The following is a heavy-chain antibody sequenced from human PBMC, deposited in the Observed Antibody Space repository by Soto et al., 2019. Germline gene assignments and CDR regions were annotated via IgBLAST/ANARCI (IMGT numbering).Heavy chain of an antibody. J-gene: IGHJ4*02. CDR3: ARGSYFLRHDYGDYVFGPLDY. CDR2: IIPIFGTA. CDR1: GGTFSSYA. V-gene: IGHV1-69*12. D-gene: IGHD4-17*01. Sequence: QVQLVQSGAEVKKPGSSVKVSCKASGGTFSSYAISWVRQAPGQGLEWLGGIIPIFGTAHYAQKFQGRVTITEDESASTAYMELSSLRPEYTAVYYCARGSYFLRHDYGDYVFGPLDYWGQGSLVTASS.